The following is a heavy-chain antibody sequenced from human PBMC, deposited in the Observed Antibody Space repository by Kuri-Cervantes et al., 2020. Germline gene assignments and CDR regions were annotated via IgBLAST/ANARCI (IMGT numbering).Heavy chain of an antibody. CDR2: ISGNSSDL. J-gene: IGHJ6*03. CDR3: ARNYGDHNYYYYMDV. V-gene: IGHV3-21*01. D-gene: IGHD4-17*01. CDR1: GFTFSSYS. Sequence: GGSLRLSCAASGFTFSSYSMNWVRQAPGKGLEWVSSISGNSSDLYYADSVKGRFTISRDNAKNSVFLQMNSLRAEDTAVYYCARNYGDHNYYYYMDVWGKGTTVTVSS.